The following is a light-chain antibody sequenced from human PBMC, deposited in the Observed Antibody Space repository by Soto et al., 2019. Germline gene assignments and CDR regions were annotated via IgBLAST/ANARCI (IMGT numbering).Light chain of an antibody. CDR3: QSYDNNNQV. Sequence: NFMLTQPHSVSESPGKTVTISCTRSSGSIASNYVQWHQQRPGSAPTTVIYEDNQRLSGVPHRFSGSIDSSSNSSSLTISGLKTEDEADYYCQSYDNNNQVFGGGTKVTVL. CDR2: EDN. V-gene: IGLV6-57*03. J-gene: IGLJ2*01. CDR1: SGSIASNY.